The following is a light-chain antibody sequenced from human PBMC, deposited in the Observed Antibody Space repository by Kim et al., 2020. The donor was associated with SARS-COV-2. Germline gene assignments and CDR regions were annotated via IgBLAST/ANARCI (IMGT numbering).Light chain of an antibody. CDR3: GTWDDILRTFV. CDR2: RND. J-gene: IGLJ1*01. CDR1: KSNIASNF. Sequence: GQRVTISCSGSKSNIASNFVYWYQHLPGTAPKLLIYRNDQRPSGVSGRFSGSKSGTSASLAISGLRSEDEADYYCGTWDDILRTFVFGTGTKVTVL. V-gene: IGLV1-47*01.